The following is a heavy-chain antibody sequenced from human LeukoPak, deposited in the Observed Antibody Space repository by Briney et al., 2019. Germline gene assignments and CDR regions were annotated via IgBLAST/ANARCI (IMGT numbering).Heavy chain of an antibody. CDR2: INPNSGGT. J-gene: IGHJ6*03. V-gene: IGHV1-2*02. CDR3: ARVSSGWYYYYMDV. Sequence: ASVKVSCKASGYTFTDYYMHWVRQAPGQGLEWMGWINPNSGGTNYAQKFQGRVTMTRDTSISTAYMELSRLRSDDTAVYYCARVSSGWYYYYMDVWGKGTTVTVSS. CDR1: GYTFTDYY. D-gene: IGHD6-19*01.